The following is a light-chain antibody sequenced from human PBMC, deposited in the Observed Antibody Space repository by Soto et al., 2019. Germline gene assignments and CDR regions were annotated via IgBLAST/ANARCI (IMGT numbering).Light chain of an antibody. Sequence: DIPMTQSPSTLSASVGDRVTITCRASQSISSWLAWYQQKPGKAPKLLIYDASSLESGVPSRFSGSGSGTEFTLTISSLQPDDFATYYCQQYNSYSLVWITFGQGTRLEIK. V-gene: IGKV1-5*01. CDR2: DAS. CDR1: QSISSW. J-gene: IGKJ5*01. CDR3: QQYNSYSLVWIT.